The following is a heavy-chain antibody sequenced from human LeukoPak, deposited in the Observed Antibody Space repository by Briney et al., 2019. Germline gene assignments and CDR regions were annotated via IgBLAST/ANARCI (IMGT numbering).Heavy chain of an antibody. Sequence: SETLSLTCTVSGGSIGPYYWSWVRQSPGTGLEWIGYIYVTGTRYNPYLQSRVTISVDRSRNQFFLKMTSVTAADTAVYYCARHIVGGIDDMDVWGRGTKVTVSS. D-gene: IGHD1-26*01. V-gene: IGHV4-59*08. CDR2: IYVTGT. CDR1: GGSIGPYY. J-gene: IGHJ6*03. CDR3: ARHIVGGIDDMDV.